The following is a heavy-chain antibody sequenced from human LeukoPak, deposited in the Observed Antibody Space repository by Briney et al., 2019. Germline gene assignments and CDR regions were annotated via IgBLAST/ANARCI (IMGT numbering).Heavy chain of an antibody. Sequence: GGSLRLSCAASGFTFSSYGMSWVRQAPGKGLEWVSAISGSGGSTNYADSVKGRFTISRDNSKNALYLQMNSLRAEDTAVYYCAKGVCSGGGCFFDYRGQGTLVTVSS. CDR3: AKGVCSGGGCFFDY. V-gene: IGHV3-23*01. D-gene: IGHD2-15*01. J-gene: IGHJ4*02. CDR2: ISGSGGST. CDR1: GFTFSSYG.